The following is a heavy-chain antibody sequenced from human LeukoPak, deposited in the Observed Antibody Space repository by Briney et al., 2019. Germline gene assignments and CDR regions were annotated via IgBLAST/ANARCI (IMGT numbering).Heavy chain of an antibody. CDR1: GGSISSGGSS. J-gene: IGHJ5*02. CDR2: VYHSGRT. CDR3: ARGTPPPALFDP. V-gene: IGHV4-30-2*01. Sequence: PSQTLSLTCAVSGGSISSGGSSWSWIRQPPGKGLEWIGDVYHSGRTHYNPSLKNRLTISVDRSKNQFSRKLTSVTAADTAVYYCARGTPPPALFDPWGQGTLVTVSS.